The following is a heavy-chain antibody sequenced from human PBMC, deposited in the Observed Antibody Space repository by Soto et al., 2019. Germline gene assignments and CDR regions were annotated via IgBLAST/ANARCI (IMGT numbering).Heavy chain of an antibody. CDR1: GGSISSSSYY. CDR3: ARLRPLVRLGFYWFDP. CDR2: IYYSGST. J-gene: IGHJ5*02. D-gene: IGHD3-10*01. V-gene: IGHV4-39*01. Sequence: PSETLSLTCTVSGGSISSSSYYWGWIRQPPGKGLEWIGSIYYSGSTYYNPALKSRVTISVDTSKNQFSLKLSSVTAADTAVYYCARLRPLVRLGFYWFDPWGQGTLVTVSS.